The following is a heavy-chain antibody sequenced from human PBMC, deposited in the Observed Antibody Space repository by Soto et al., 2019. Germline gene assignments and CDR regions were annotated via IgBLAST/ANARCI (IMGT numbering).Heavy chain of an antibody. V-gene: IGHV3-7*01. CDR1: GFTFTRHW. D-gene: IGHD3-3*01. CDR2: IKEDGREP. CDR3: ARSQYRLEFWSGWDFDL. Sequence: VQLVESGGGLVRPGGSLRLSCAASGFTFTRHWMTWVRQAPGKGLEWVANIKEDGREPFYLDCVKGRFTISRDNTKNSLFLQMNSVRVEDTAVYYCARSQYRLEFWSGWDFDLWGQGMLVTVSS. J-gene: IGHJ4*02.